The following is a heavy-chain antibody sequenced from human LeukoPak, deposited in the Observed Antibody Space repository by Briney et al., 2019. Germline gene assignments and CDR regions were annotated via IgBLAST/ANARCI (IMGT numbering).Heavy chain of an antibody. CDR3: AKHDNSAWLTY. J-gene: IGHJ4*02. Sequence: GGSLRLSCAASGFTFSRYWMSWVRQAPGKGLDWVSGISGTGGPTYYADSVKGRFTISRDDSKNTVYLQMNSLRAEDTAVYFCAKHDNSAWLTYWGQGALVTVSS. CDR1: GFTFSRYW. CDR2: ISGTGGPT. V-gene: IGHV3-23*01. D-gene: IGHD4-11*01.